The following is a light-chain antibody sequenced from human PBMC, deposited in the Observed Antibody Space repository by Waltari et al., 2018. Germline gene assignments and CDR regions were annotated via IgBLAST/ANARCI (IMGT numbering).Light chain of an antibody. CDR1: SSNIGAGSA. J-gene: IGLJ2*01. Sequence: QSVLTQPPSVSGAPGQRVTISCSGSSSNIGAGSAVHWYPQLPGTAPKLLINDNRCRRAGVPDVLSGSKSRTSASLAITGLQAEGEAAYYCQSYDSSLSAILFGGGTKLTVL. V-gene: IGLV1-40*01. CDR3: QSYDSSLSAIL. CDR2: DNR.